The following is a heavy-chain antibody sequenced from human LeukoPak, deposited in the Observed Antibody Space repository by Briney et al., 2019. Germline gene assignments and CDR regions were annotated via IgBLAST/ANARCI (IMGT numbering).Heavy chain of an antibody. J-gene: IGHJ4*02. D-gene: IGHD5-24*01. V-gene: IGHV4-34*01. CDR1: GGSFSGYY. Sequence: SETLSLTCAVYGGSFSGYYWSWIRQPPGKGLEWIGQINHSGSTNCNPSLKSRVTISVDTSKNQFSLKLSSVTAADTAVYYCRQDGYNYLFDYWGQGTLVTVSS. CDR3: RQDGYNYLFDY. CDR2: INHSGST.